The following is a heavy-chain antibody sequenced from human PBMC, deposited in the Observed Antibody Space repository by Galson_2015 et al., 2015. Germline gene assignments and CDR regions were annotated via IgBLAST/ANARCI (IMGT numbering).Heavy chain of an antibody. CDR3: ARVRLGMVDY. CDR1: GFTVRSNS. CDR2: IFADGAT. Sequence: SLRLSCAASGFTVRSNSVSWVCQAPGKGLEWVSVIFADGATSYADSVKGRFTISRDNSKNMLYLQMNSLRAEDTAVYYCARVRLGMVDYWGQGTLVSVSS. D-gene: IGHD7-27*01. V-gene: IGHV3-66*01. J-gene: IGHJ4*02.